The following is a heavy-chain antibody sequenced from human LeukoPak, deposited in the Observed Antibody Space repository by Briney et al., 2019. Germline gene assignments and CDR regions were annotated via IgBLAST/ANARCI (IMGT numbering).Heavy chain of an antibody. CDR3: AGVQSQNYYAMDV. CDR2: IYYSGNA. J-gene: IGHJ6*02. CDR1: GGSVTSGSHY. Sequence: PSETLSLTCTVSGGSVTSGSHYWSRVRQPPGRGLEWIGNIYYSGNANYNPSLKSRVTMSVDRSKNQLSLKLSSVTAADTAVYYCAGVQSQNYYAMDVWGPGTPVTVSS. V-gene: IGHV4-61*01.